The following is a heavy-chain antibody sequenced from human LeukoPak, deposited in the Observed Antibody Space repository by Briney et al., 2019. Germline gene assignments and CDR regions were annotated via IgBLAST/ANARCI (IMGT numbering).Heavy chain of an antibody. Sequence: GGSLRLSCAASGFIFDDYAMHWVRQAPGKGLEWVSGISWNSGSLAYADSVKGRFTISRDNAKNSLYLQMNSLRAEDTAVYYCVRDNRSYNFDYWGQGTLVTVSS. V-gene: IGHV3-9*01. D-gene: IGHD1-26*01. CDR3: VRDNRSYNFDY. J-gene: IGHJ4*02. CDR2: ISWNSGSL. CDR1: GFIFDDYA.